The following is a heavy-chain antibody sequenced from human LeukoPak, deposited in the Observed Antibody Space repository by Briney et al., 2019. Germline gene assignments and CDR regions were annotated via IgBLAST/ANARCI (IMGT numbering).Heavy chain of an antibody. CDR2: TYYRSKWYN. Sequence: SQTLSLTCAISGDSVPSNSAAWNWIRQSPSRGPEWLGRTYYRSKWYNDYAVSVKSRITINPDTSKKQFSLQLNSVTPEDTAVYYCARLPGRTYYDFWSGYYYDAFDIWGQGTMVTVSS. J-gene: IGHJ3*02. CDR3: ARLPGRTYYDFWSGYYYDAFDI. CDR1: GDSVPSNSAA. D-gene: IGHD3-3*01. V-gene: IGHV6-1*01.